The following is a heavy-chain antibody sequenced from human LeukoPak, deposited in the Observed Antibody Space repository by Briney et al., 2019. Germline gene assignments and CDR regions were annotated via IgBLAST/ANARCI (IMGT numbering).Heavy chain of an antibody. J-gene: IGHJ4*02. CDR1: GYTFSWHA. D-gene: IGHD2/OR15-2a*01. CDR2: IWSGENYA. Sequence: PGGSLRLSCAASGYTFSWHAVHWVRQAPGKGLEWVAQIWSGENYAYYGDSVKGRFIISRDDSKNTAYLQMNSVRVDDTAVYFSARDGQNIGPYGFDYWGQGTLVTVSS. CDR3: ARDGQNIGPYGFDY. V-gene: IGHV3-33*01.